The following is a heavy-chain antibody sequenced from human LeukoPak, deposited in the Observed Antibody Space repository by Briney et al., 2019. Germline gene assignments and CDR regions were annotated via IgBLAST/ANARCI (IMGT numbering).Heavy chain of an antibody. CDR3: ARGKARDGYNYPGIFDY. Sequence: ASVKVSCKAFGYTFTSYDINWVRQATGQGLEWMGWMSPNSGNTGYAQKFQGRVTMTRNTSISTAYMELSSLRSEDTAVYYCARGKARDGYNYPGIFDYWGQGTLVTVSS. D-gene: IGHD5-24*01. J-gene: IGHJ4*02. CDR2: MSPNSGNT. V-gene: IGHV1-8*01. CDR1: GYTFTSYD.